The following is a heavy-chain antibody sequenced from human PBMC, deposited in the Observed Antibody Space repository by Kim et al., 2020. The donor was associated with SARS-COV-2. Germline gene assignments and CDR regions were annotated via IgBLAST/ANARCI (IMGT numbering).Heavy chain of an antibody. CDR3: ARGPPLGPLDY. CDR2: T. J-gene: IGHJ4*02. Sequence: TSYAQTFQGRVTMTRDTSTSTVYMELSSLRSEDTAVYYCARGPPLGPLDYWGQGTLVTVSS. D-gene: IGHD3-16*01. V-gene: IGHV1-46*01.